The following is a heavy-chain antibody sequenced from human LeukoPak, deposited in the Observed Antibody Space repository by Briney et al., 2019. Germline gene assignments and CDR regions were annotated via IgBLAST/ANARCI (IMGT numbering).Heavy chain of an antibody. D-gene: IGHD3-10*01. Sequence: GASVKVSCKASGYTFTSYDINWVRQATGQGLEWMGWVNPNSGNTGYAQKFQGRVTMTRNTSISTAYMELSSLRSEDTAVYYCARGTSISRYSPNKNNWFDPWGQGTLVTVSS. CDR3: ARGTSISRYSPNKNNWFDP. CDR2: VNPNSGNT. CDR1: GYTFTSYD. V-gene: IGHV1-8*01. J-gene: IGHJ5*02.